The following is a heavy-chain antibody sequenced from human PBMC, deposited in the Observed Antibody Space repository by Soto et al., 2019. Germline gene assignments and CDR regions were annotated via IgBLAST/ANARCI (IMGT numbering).Heavy chain of an antibody. CDR2: INHSGST. CDR1: GGSFSGYY. V-gene: IGHV4-34*01. Sequence: SETLSLTCAVYGGSFSGYYWSWIRQPPGKGLEWIGEINHSGSTNYNPSLKSRVTISVDTSKNQFSLKLSSVTAADTAVYYCARDRSILWFGEPNWFDPWGQGTLVTVSS. CDR3: ARDRSILWFGEPNWFDP. J-gene: IGHJ5*02. D-gene: IGHD3-10*01.